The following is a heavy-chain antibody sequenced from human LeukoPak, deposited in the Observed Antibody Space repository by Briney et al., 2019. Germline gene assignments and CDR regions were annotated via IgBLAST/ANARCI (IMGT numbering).Heavy chain of an antibody. J-gene: IGHJ4*02. Sequence: ASVKVSCKASGYTLTGYYMHWVRQAPGQGLEWMGWINPNSGGTNYAQKFQGRVTMTRDTSISTAYVELSRLRSDDTAVYYCARVKSYDYVWGSYPSTLDYWGQGTLVTVSS. V-gene: IGHV1-2*02. CDR1: GYTLTGYY. CDR2: INPNSGGT. D-gene: IGHD3-16*01. CDR3: ARVKSYDYVWGSYPSTLDY.